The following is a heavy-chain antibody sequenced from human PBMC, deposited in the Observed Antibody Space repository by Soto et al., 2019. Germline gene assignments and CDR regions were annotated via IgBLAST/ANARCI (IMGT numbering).Heavy chain of an antibody. CDR3: AADPRADYYDSSGGWFDP. J-gene: IGHJ5*02. CDR1: GYTFTSYD. D-gene: IGHD3-22*01. Sequence: ASVKVSCKASGYTFTSYDINWVRQATGQGLEWMGWMNPNSGNASYAQKFQGRVTMTRNTSISTAYMELSSLRSEDTAVYYCAADPRADYYDSSGGWFDPWGQGTLVTVSS. V-gene: IGHV1-8*01. CDR2: MNPNSGNA.